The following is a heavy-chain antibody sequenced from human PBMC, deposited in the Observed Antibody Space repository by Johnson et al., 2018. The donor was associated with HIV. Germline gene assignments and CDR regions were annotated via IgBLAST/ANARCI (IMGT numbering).Heavy chain of an antibody. Sequence: QVQLVESGGGVVQPGRSLRLSCAASGYTCSDYYMNWIRQAPGKGLEWVSYISSSGRTIYYADSVLGRFTIPRDNAKNSLYLQMNSLRAENTAVYYCARSIVGAIVDAFDMWGQATMVTVSS. CDR1: GYTCSDYY. CDR3: ARSIVGAIVDAFDM. CDR2: ISSSGRTI. D-gene: IGHD1-26*01. J-gene: IGHJ3*02. V-gene: IGHV3-11*04.